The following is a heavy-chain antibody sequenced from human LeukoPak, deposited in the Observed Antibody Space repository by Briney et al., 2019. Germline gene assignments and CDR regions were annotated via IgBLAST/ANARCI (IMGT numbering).Heavy chain of an antibody. CDR1: GGTFTSYA. D-gene: IGHD3-16*02. V-gene: IGHV1-69*10. CDR3: ASDHGTYDYVWGSDLYTDY. CDR2: IIPNIGKA. Sequence: ASVKVSCKASGGTFTSYAISWVRQAPGQGLEWMGGIIPNIGKANYAQKFQGRVTITTDKSTSTAYMELSSLRSEDTAVYYGASDHGTYDYVWGSDLYTDYWGQGTLVTVSS. J-gene: IGHJ4*02.